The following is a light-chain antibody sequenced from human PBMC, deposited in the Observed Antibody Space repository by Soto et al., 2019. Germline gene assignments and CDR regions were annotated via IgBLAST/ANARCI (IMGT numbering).Light chain of an antibody. CDR2: LNNDGSH. CDR3: QSYDSSNWV. V-gene: IGLV4-69*01. CDR1: SGHSSYA. Sequence: QLVLTQSPSASASLGASVKLTCTLSSGHSSYAIAWHQKQPGKGPRYLMDLNNDGSHTKGDGIPDRFSGSSSGADRFLIISSLQSEDEADYYCQSYDSSNWVFGGGTKLTVL. J-gene: IGLJ3*02.